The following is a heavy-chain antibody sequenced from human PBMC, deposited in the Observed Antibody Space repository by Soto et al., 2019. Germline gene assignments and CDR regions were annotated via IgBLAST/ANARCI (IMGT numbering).Heavy chain of an antibody. CDR1: GGSISSSNW. CDR2: IYHSGST. Sequence: QVQLQESGPGLVKPSGTLSLTCAVSGGSISSSNWWSWVRQPPGKGLEWIGEIYHSGSTNYNPSLMSRVTISVAKSEEQFSLKLSYVTAADTAVYYCASYGDHFFDYWGQGTLVTVSS. J-gene: IGHJ4*02. CDR3: ASYGDHFFDY. D-gene: IGHD4-17*01. V-gene: IGHV4-4*02.